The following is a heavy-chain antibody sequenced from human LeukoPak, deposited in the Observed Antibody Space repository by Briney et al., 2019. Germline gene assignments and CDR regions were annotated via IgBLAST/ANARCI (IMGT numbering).Heavy chain of an antibody. J-gene: IGHJ4*02. CDR1: GVTFSTFW. D-gene: IGHD2-15*01. Sequence: PGGPLRLSCAASGVTFSTFWMDWVRQAPGKGLEWVANINQDGSEKYYMDSVKGRFTISRDNAKDSVYLQMNSLRAEDTAIYYCARHEDIVDVVAATDWGQGTLVTVSS. CDR3: ARHEDIVDVVAATD. CDR2: INQDGSEK. V-gene: IGHV3-7*01.